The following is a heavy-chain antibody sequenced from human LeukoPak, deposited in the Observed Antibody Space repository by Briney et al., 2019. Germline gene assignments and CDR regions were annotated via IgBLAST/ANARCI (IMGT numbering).Heavy chain of an antibody. CDR2: ISYDGNNE. D-gene: IGHD5-12*01. J-gene: IGHJ4*02. CDR3: ARDTTDIVATFFDY. Sequence: GRSLRLSCAASGFTFTNYGMHSVPQAPGKGLEWVAVISYDGNNEYYADSVKGRFTISRDNSKNTLFLQLNSLRADDTAVYYCARDTTDIVATFFDYWGQGTLVTVSS. V-gene: IGHV3-30*03. CDR1: GFTFTNYG.